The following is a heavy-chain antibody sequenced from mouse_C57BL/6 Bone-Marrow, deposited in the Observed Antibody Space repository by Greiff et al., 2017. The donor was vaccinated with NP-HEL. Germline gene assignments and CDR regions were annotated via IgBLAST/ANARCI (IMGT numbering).Heavy chain of an antibody. D-gene: IGHD2-4*01. CDR2: ISSGSSTI. CDR1: GFTFSDYG. V-gene: IGHV5-17*01. CDR3: AIIYYDYDRDY. Sequence: EVQLQESGGGLVKPGGSLKLSCAASGFTFSDYGMHWVRQAPEKGLEWVAYISSGSSTIYYADTVKGRFTISRDNAKNTLFLQMTSLRSEDTAMYYCAIIYYDYDRDYWGQGTTLTVSS. J-gene: IGHJ2*01.